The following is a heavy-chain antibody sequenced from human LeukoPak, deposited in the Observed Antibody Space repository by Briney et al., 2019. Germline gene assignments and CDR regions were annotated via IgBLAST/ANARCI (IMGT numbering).Heavy chain of an antibody. J-gene: IGHJ4*02. V-gene: IGHV3-74*01. CDR1: GFTFSSYW. CDR3: ARVGSGWPIDY. CDR2: INSDGSST. Sequence: GGSLRLSCAASGFTFSSYWMHWVRQAPGKGLVWVSRINSDGSSTSYADSVRGRFTISRDNAKNTLYLQMNSLRAEDTAVYYCARVGSGWPIDYWGQGTLVTVSS. D-gene: IGHD3-22*01.